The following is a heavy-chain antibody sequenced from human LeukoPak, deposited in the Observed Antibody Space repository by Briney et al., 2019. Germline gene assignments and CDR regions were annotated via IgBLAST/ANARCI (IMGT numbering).Heavy chain of an antibody. V-gene: IGHV1-69*13. Sequence: ASVKVSCKASGGTFSSYAISWVRQAPGQGLEWMGGIIPIFGTANYAQKFQGRVTITADESTSTAYMELSSLRSEDTAVYYCARAQSGDHAPSYYYNGMDVWGQGTTVTVSS. J-gene: IGHJ6*02. D-gene: IGHD2-21*02. CDR1: GGTFSSYA. CDR3: ARAQSGDHAPSYYYNGMDV. CDR2: IIPIFGTA.